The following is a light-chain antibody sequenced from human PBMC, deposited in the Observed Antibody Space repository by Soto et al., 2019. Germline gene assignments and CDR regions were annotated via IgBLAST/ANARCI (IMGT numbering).Light chain of an antibody. CDR3: SSKSSTSPLVV. V-gene: IGLV2-14*01. Sequence: QSVLTQPASVSGSPGQSITISCTGTSSDVGAYKYVSWYQQHPGKAPKLMIYEVNNRPSGVSNRFSGSKSGNTASLSISGLRTEDEADYYCSSKSSTSPLVVFGGGTKLTVL. J-gene: IGLJ2*01. CDR2: EVN. CDR1: SSDVGAYKY.